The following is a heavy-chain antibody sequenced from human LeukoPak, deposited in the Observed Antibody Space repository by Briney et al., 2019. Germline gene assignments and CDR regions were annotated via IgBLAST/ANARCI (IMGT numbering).Heavy chain of an antibody. V-gene: IGHV1-2*02. CDR3: AREARKKYYDSSGPAPYYFDY. J-gene: IGHJ4*02. CDR2: INPSSGGT. D-gene: IGHD3-22*01. CDR1: GYTFTGYY. Sequence: SVTVSCKASGYTFTGYYMHWVRQAPGQGLEWMGWINPSSGGTNYAQKFQGRVTMTRDTSISTAYMELSRLRSDDTAVYYCAREARKKYYDSSGPAPYYFDYWGQGTLVTVSS.